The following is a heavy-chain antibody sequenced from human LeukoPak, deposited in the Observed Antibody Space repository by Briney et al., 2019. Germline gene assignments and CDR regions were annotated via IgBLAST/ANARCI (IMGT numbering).Heavy chain of an antibody. Sequence: AGGSLRLSCAASGLTFNNYAMSWVRQAPGKGLEWVSGISGSGGSTYYADSVKGRFTISRDNSKNTLYLQINTLRAEDTAVYYCAKETASDFGGAVDYWGQGTLVTVSS. D-gene: IGHD3-10*01. CDR2: ISGSGGST. J-gene: IGHJ4*02. CDR1: GLTFNNYA. V-gene: IGHV3-23*01. CDR3: AKETASDFGGAVDY.